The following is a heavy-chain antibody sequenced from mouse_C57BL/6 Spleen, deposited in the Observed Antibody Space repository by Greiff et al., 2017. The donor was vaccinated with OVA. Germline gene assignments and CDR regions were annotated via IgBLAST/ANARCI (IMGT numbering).Heavy chain of an antibody. CDR1: GYAFSSSW. CDR2: IYPGDGDT. Sequence: QVQLQQSGPELVKPGASVKISCKASGYAFSSSWMNWVKQRPGKGLEWIGRIYPGDGDTNYNGKFKGKATLTADKSSSTAYMQLSSLTSEDSAVYCCARYAYYSNPDYWGQGTTLTVSS. J-gene: IGHJ2*01. CDR3: ARYAYYSNPDY. D-gene: IGHD2-5*01. V-gene: IGHV1-82*01.